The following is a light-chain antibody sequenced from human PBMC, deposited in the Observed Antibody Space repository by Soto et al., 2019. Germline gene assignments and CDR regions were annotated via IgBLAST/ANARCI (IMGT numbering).Light chain of an antibody. CDR2: DVT. CDR3: CSYTSSNTYV. Sequence: QSVLTQPASVSGSLGQSITISCTGTSSDVGGFDYASWYQHQPGKAPKLIIYDVTSRPSGVSSHFSGSKSGNAASLTISGLLAEDEADYHCCSYTSSNTYVFGTGTKVTVL. J-gene: IGLJ1*01. V-gene: IGLV2-14*03. CDR1: SSDVGGFDY.